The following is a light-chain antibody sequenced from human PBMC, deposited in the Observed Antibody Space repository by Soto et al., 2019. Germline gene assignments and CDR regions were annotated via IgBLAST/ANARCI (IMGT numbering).Light chain of an antibody. V-gene: IGLV1-44*01. CDR1: SSNIGSNT. CDR3: SGWDDSLDGPV. CDR2: SNN. J-gene: IGLJ3*02. Sequence: QSVLTQPPSASGTPGQRVTISCSGSSSNIGSNTVNWYQQLPGTAPKLLIYSNNQRPSGVPDRFSGSRSATSASLVISGLRSEDEADYFCSGWDDSLDGPVFGGGTQLTVL.